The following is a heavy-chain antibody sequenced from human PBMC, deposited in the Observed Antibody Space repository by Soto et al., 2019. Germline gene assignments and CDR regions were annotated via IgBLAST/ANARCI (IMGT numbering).Heavy chain of an antibody. V-gene: IGHV4-59*01. J-gene: IGHJ5*02. CDR3: ARSQDSLLWFGELLHWFDP. D-gene: IGHD3-10*01. Sequence: PSETLSLTCTVSGGSISSDYWSWIRQPPGKGLEWIGYIYYSGSTNYNPSLKSRVTISVDTSKNLFSLKLSFVTAADTAVYYCARSQDSLLWFGELLHWFDPWGQGTLVTVSS. CDR2: IYYSGST. CDR1: GGSISSDY.